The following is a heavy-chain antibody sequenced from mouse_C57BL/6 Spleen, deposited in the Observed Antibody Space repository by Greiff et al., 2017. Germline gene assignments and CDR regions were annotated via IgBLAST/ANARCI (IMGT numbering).Heavy chain of an antibody. CDR3: ARRNWYFDV. Sequence: EVQGVESGGGLVKPGGSLKLPCAASGFTFSSYTMSWVRQTPETRLEWVATISGGGGNTYYPDSVKGRFTVSRDNAKNTLYLQMSSLRSEDTALYYCARRNWYFDVWGTGTTVTVSS. J-gene: IGHJ1*03. V-gene: IGHV5-9*01. CDR1: GFTFSSYT. CDR2: ISGGGGNT.